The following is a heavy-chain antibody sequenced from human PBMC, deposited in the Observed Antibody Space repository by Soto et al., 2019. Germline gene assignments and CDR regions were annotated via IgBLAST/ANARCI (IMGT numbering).Heavy chain of an antibody. CDR3: AKEKHDASWTSFDY. CDR1: GFTFDDFS. Sequence: EVQLVESGGAVVQPGGSLRLSCAASGFTFDDFSMHWVRQAPGKGLEWVSLMGRDGIYTYYADSVKGRFTISRDNSKNSLYLQMNSLTTEDTAFYFCAKEKHDASWTSFDYWGQGTLVTVSS. D-gene: IGHD2-2*01. J-gene: IGHJ4*02. CDR2: MGRDGIYT. V-gene: IGHV3-43*01.